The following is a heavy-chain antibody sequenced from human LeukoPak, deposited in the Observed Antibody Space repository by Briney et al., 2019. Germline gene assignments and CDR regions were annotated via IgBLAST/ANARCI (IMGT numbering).Heavy chain of an antibody. CDR1: GGSISSHY. Sequence: SETLSLTCTVSGGSISSHYWSWIRQPPGKGLEWIGYIYYSGSTNYNPSLKSRVTISVDTSKNQFSLKLSSVTAADTAVYYCARDRPGDWFDPWGQGTLVTVSS. J-gene: IGHJ5*02. V-gene: IGHV4-59*11. CDR3: ARDRPGDWFDP. CDR2: IYYSGST. D-gene: IGHD1-26*01.